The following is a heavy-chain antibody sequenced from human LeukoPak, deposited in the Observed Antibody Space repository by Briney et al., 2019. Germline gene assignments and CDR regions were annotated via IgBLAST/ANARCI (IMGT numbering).Heavy chain of an antibody. V-gene: IGHV4-34*01. CDR3: ARGPSHLTYYYDSSGYHSDY. D-gene: IGHD3-22*01. CDR1: GGSFSGYY. J-gene: IGHJ4*02. Sequence: SETLSLTCAVYGGSFSGYYWSWIRQPPGKGLEWIGEIKHSGSTNYNPSLKSRVTISVDTSKNQFSLKLSSVTAADTAVYYCARGPSHLTYYYDSSGYHSDYWGQGTLVTVSS. CDR2: IKHSGST.